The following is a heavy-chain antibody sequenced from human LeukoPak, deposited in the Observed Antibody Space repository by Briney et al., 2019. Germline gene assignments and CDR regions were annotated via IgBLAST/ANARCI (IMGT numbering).Heavy chain of an antibody. J-gene: IGHJ4*02. Sequence: SETLSLTCAVSGYSISSGYYWGWIRPPPGKGLEWIGSIYHSGSTYYNPSLKSRVTISVDTSKNQFSLKLSSVTAADTAVYYCARLRITMIVVVTVFDYWGQGTLVTVSS. CDR1: GYSISSGYY. V-gene: IGHV4-38-2*01. D-gene: IGHD3-22*01. CDR3: ARLRITMIVVVTVFDY. CDR2: IYHSGST.